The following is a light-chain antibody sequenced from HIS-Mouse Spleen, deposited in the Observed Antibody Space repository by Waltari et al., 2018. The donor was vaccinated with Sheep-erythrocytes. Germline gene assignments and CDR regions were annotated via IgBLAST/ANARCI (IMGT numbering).Light chain of an antibody. J-gene: IGLJ3*02. CDR2: YKSDSDK. CDR3: MIWHSSAGV. Sequence: QAVLPQPSSPSASPGASASLTCTLRRGINVGTYRIYWYQQKPGSPPQYLIRYKSDSDKQPGSGVPSLFSGSKDCSGDAGILLISGLQSEDEADYYCMIWHSSAGVFGGGTKLTVL. CDR1: RGINVGTYR. V-gene: IGLV5-45*03.